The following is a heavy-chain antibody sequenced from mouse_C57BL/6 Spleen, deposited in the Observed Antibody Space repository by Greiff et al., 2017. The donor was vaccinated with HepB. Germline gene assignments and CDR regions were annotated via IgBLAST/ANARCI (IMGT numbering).Heavy chain of an antibody. CDR2: IYPRSGNT. CDR1: GYTFTSYG. CDR3: ARSYYGNYGRYFDV. Sequence: QVQLQQSGAELARPGASVKLSCKASGYTFTSYGISWVKQRTGQGLEWIGEIYPRSGNTYYNEKFKGKATLTADKSSSTAYMELRSLTSEDSAVYFCARSYYGNYGRYFDVWGTGTTVTVSS. J-gene: IGHJ1*03. D-gene: IGHD2-1*01. V-gene: IGHV1-81*01.